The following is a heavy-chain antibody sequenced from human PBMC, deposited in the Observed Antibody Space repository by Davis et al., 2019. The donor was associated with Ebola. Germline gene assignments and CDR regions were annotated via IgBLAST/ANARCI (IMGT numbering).Heavy chain of an antibody. J-gene: IGHJ4*02. CDR1: GFTLSSYD. CDR3: ARERRDGYNYHLYFDY. CDR2: IGTAGDP. V-gene: IGHV3-13*05. Sequence: PGGSLRLSCAASGFTLSSYDMHWVRQATGKGLEWVSAIGTAGDPYYPGSVKGRFTISRDNAKNTLYLQMNSLRAEDTAVYYCARERRDGYNYHLYFDYWGQGTLVTVSS. D-gene: IGHD5-24*01.